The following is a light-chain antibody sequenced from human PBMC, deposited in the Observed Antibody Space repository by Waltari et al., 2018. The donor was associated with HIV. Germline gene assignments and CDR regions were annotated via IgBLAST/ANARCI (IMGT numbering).Light chain of an antibody. Sequence: EIVMTQSPATLSVSLGERATLSCRASQSVSTNLAWYQQKPGQAPRLLIYGASTRATGIPARFSGSGSGTDFTLTISSLQSEGFAVYYCQQFIFWPFSFGQGTKLEIK. CDR2: GAS. V-gene: IGKV3-15*01. CDR3: QQFIFWPFS. J-gene: IGKJ2*03. CDR1: QSVSTN.